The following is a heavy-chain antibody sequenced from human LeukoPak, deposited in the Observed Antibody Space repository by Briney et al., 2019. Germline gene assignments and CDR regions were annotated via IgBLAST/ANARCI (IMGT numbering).Heavy chain of an antibody. Sequence: GRSLRLSCAASGFTFSYYAMSWVRQAPGRGLEWVSVISDSGGDTSYADSGKGRFTISRDNSKNTVYLHMSSLRAEDTAVYYCAKTDCTSSSCFTIDSWGQGTLVTVSS. CDR3: AKTDCTSSSCFTIDS. V-gene: IGHV3-23*01. CDR1: GFTFSYYA. CDR2: ISDSGGDT. J-gene: IGHJ4*02. D-gene: IGHD2-2*02.